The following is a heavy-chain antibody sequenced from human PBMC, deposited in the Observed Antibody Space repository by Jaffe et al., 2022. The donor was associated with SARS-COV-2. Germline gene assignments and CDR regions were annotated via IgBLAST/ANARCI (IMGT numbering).Heavy chain of an antibody. J-gene: IGHJ2*01. V-gene: IGHV4-4*07. D-gene: IGHD1-26*01. CDR3: ARGLRKWELLDLWYFDL. Sequence: QVQLQESGPGLVKPSETLSLTCTVSGGSISSYYWSWIRQPAGKGLEWIGRIYTSGSTNYNPSLKSRVTMSVDTSKNQFSLKLSSVTAADTAVYYCARGLRKWELLDLWYFDLWGRGTLVTVSS. CDR2: IYTSGST. CDR1: GGSISSYY.